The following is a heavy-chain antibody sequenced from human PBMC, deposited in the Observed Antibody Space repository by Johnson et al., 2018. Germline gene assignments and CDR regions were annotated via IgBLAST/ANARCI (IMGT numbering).Heavy chain of an antibody. J-gene: IGHJ3*02. CDR1: GFTFSNYW. D-gene: IGHD3-10*01. CDR2: IDQDGSAK. Sequence: EVQLVESGGGVVQPGRSLRLSCAASGFTFSNYWMSWVRQAPGKGLEWVAKIDQDGSAKYSVDSVKGRFTISRDNAKNSLYLQMNSLRAEDTAVYYCARDLGPNGSGYDAFDIWGQGTMVTVSS. V-gene: IGHV3-7*01. CDR3: ARDLGPNGSGYDAFDI.